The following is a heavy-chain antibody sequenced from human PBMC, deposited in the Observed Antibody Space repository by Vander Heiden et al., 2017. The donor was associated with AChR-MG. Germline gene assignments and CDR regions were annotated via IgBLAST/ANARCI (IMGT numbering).Heavy chain of an antibody. V-gene: IGHV1-69*01. Sequence: QLQLVQSGAEVKKPGSSVKISCKASGGGFDYYGITWVRQAPGQGLEWMGGFIPMAGKGNYAQKFQGRVTMTADESATITYMELSSLRFEDTAVYYCAREWGINDYDSAFDIWGQGTTVIVSS. CDR1: GGGFDYYG. D-gene: IGHD4-17*01. J-gene: IGHJ3*02. CDR3: AREWGINDYDSAFDI. CDR2: FIPMAGKG.